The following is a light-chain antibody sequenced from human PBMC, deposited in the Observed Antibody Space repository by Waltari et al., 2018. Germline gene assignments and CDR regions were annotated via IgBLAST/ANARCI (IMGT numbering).Light chain of an antibody. CDR2: GAS. V-gene: IGKV3-15*01. J-gene: IGKJ4*02. CDR3: QQYSNWPLT. Sequence: ETVLTQSPAPLSLFPGERSPLSCRASQSVSSNLAWYQQKPGQPPRLLIYGASSRATGIPDRFSGSGSGTDFTLTISSLEPEDFAVYYCQQYSNWPLTFGGGTKVEIK. CDR1: QSVSSN.